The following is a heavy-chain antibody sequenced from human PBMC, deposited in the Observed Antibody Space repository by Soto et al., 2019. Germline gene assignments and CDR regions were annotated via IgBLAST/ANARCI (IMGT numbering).Heavy chain of an antibody. J-gene: IGHJ6*03. CDR2: ISSSGSTI. CDR1: GFTFSDYY. CDR3: ARAKTTRDYYYYMDV. Sequence: PGGSLRLSCAASGFTFSDYYMSWIRQAPGKGLEWVSYISSSGSTIYYADSVKGRSTISRDNAKNSLYLQMNSLRAEDTAVYYCARAKTTRDYYYYMDVWGKGTTVTVSS. D-gene: IGHD1-1*01. V-gene: IGHV3-11*01.